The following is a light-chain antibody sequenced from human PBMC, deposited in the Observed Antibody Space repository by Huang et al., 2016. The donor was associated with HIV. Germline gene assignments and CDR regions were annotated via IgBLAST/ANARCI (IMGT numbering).Light chain of an antibody. V-gene: IGKV2-28*01. J-gene: IGKJ2*01. CDR2: MAF. CDR1: QSLLQDKGNND. CDR3: MQALQTPYT. Sequence: DIVMTQSPLSLPVTPGEPASISCRSSQSLLQDKGNNDLDWYLLKPGQSPQLLIYMAFYRASGVPDRFSGSGSGTDFTLKISRVEAEDVGVYYCMQALQTPYTFGQGTKLEIK.